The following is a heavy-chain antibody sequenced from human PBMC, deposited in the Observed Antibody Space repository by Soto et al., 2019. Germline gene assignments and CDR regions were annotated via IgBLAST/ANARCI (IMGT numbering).Heavy chain of an antibody. CDR1: GGSISSGDYY. J-gene: IGHJ5*02. D-gene: IGHD6-13*01. CDR3: ARAINGIAAADNWFDP. CDR2: IYYSGST. Sequence: SETLSLTCTVSGGSISSGDYYWSWIRQPPGKGLEWIGYIYYSGSTYYNPSLKSRVTISVDTSKNQFSLKLSSVTAADTAVYYCARAINGIAAADNWFDPWGQGTLVTVSS. V-gene: IGHV4-30-4*01.